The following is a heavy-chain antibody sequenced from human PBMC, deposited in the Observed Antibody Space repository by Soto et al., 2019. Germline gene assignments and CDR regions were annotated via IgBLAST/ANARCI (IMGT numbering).Heavy chain of an antibody. J-gene: IGHJ4*02. CDR2: ISGSSTYI. Sequence: EVQLVESGGGLVKPGESLRVSCAASGFTFSYYSLHWVRQAPGKGLEWVSSISGSSTYIYYADRVKGRFTISRDNAKNSLYLRMDSLRAEDTAVYYCARGDGTGLYNSGWSPRYWGQGTLVPVSS. D-gene: IGHD6-19*01. CDR1: GFTFSYYS. CDR3: ARGDGTGLYNSGWSPRY. V-gene: IGHV3-21*04.